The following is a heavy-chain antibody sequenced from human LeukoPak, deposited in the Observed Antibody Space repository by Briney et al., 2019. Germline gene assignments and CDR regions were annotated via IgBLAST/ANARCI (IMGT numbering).Heavy chain of an antibody. CDR3: ARQDYYGSGTADGWFDP. CDR2: IYYSGST. V-gene: IGHV4-39*01. J-gene: IGHJ5*02. Sequence: NPSETLSLTCTVSGGSISSSSYYWGWIRQPPGKGLEWIGSIYYSGSTYYNPSLKSRVTISVDTSKNQFSLKLSSVTAADTAVYYCARQDYYGSGTADGWFDPWGQGTLVTVSS. CDR1: GGSISSSSYY. D-gene: IGHD3-10*01.